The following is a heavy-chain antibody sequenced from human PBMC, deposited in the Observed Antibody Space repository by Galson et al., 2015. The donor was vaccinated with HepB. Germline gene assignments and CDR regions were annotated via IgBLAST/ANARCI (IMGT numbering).Heavy chain of an antibody. CDR3: ARDGGAYSSSHGFDY. CDR1: GYSISSGYD. CDR2: IYHNGAT. V-gene: IGHV4-38-2*02. J-gene: IGHJ4*02. D-gene: IGHD6-13*01. Sequence: ETLSLTCTVSGYSISSGYDWGWIRQPPGKGLECIGSIYHNGATHYNPSLKSRVTISVDTSKNQFSLKLSSVTAADTAVYFCARDGGAYSSSHGFDYWGQGTLVTVSS.